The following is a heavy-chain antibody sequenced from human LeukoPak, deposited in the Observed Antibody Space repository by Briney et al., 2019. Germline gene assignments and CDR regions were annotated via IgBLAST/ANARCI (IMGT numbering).Heavy chain of an antibody. D-gene: IGHD2-15*01. J-gene: IGHJ4*02. V-gene: IGHV1-24*01. CDR1: GYTLTELS. CDR2: FDPEDGET. Sequence: GASVKVSCKVSGYTLTELSMHWVRQAPGKGLEWMGGFDPEDGETIYAQKFQGRVTMTEDTSTDTAYMELSSLRSEDTAVYYCATNPRRYCSGGSCYPRDYWGQGTLVTVSS. CDR3: ATNPRRYCSGGSCYPRDY.